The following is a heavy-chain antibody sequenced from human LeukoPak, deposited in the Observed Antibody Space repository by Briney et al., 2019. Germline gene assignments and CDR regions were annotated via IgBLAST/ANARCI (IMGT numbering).Heavy chain of an antibody. CDR2: ISSSGSTI. D-gene: IGHD3-10*01. V-gene: IGHV3-11*01. Sequence: PGGSLRLSCAASGFTFSDYYMSWIRQAPGKGLEWVSYISSSGSTIYYADSVKGRFTISRDNSKNMVYLQVISLTAEDTAVNYCAKDDAWLRFGEWSQGTLVTVSA. CDR1: GFTFSDYY. J-gene: IGHJ4*02. CDR3: AKDDAWLRFGE.